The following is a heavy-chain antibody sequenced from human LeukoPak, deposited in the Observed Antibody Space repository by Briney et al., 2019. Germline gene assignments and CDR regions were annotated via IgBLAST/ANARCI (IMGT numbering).Heavy chain of an antibody. CDR1: GGSISTSNYY. V-gene: IGHV4-39*01. CDR3: AKIVATMKGYYFDY. Sequence: SETLSLTCTVSGGSISTSNYYWGWIRQPPGKGLEWIGSIYYSGSTYYNPSLKSRVTISVDTSKSQFSLKLSSVTAADTAVYYCAKIVATMKGYYFDYWGQGTLVTVSS. D-gene: IGHD5-12*01. CDR2: IYYSGST. J-gene: IGHJ4*02.